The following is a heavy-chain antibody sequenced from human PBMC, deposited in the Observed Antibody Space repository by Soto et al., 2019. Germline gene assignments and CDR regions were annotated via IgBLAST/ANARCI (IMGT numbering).Heavy chain of an antibody. V-gene: IGHV4-59*01. Sequence: STTLYIPCSASGESINSSYWTRILQPQGKGLVWIGYSDYSGRTNYNHSLKRRVTISVDTSKNQFSLKLSSVTAADTAVYYCARVSEVYSGYDWDYYYVMDVWGKGTTVTGSS. J-gene: IGHJ6*04. D-gene: IGHD5-12*01. CDR1: GESINSSY. CDR3: ARVSEVYSGYDWDYYYVMDV. CDR2: SDYSGRT.